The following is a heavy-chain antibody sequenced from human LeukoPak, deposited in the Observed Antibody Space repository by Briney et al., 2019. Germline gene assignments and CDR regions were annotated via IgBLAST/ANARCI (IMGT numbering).Heavy chain of an antibody. D-gene: IGHD2-15*01. Sequence: SETLSLTCTVSGGSISSSSYYWGWIRQPPGKGLEWIGSIYYSGSTYYNPSLKSRVTISVDTSKNQFSLKLSSVTAADTAVYYCASLYCSGGSCYPRYWGQGTLVAVSS. CDR3: ASLYCSGGSCYPRY. CDR1: GGSISSSSYY. V-gene: IGHV4-39*01. J-gene: IGHJ4*02. CDR2: IYYSGST.